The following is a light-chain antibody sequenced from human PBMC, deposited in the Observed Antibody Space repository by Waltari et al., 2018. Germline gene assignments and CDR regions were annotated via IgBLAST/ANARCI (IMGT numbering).Light chain of an antibody. CDR2: GAS. J-gene: IGKJ4*01. CDR3: QQYGSSPLVT. CDR1: ESVSSTY. V-gene: IGKV3-20*01. Sequence: EIVLTQSPGTLSLSPGEGATLSCRASESVSSTYLVWYQQKSGQAPRLLIYGASRRATGIPDRFSGSGSGAEFTLTISRLEPEDFAVYYCQQYGSSPLVTFGGGTKVEIK.